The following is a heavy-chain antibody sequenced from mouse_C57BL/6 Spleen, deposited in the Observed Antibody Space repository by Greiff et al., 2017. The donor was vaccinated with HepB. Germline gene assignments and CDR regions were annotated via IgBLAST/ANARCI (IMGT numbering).Heavy chain of an antibody. D-gene: IGHD2-10*02. J-gene: IGHJ3*01. CDR2: IDPSDSYT. V-gene: IGHV1-50*01. CDR1: GYTFTSYW. Sequence: VQLQQPGAELVKPGASVKLSCKASGYTFTSYWMQWVKQRPGQGLEWIGEIDPSDSYTNYNQKFKGKATLTVDTSSSTAYMQLSSLTSEDSAVYYCARRYGNYLAWFAYWGQGTLVTVSA. CDR3: ARRYGNYLAWFAY.